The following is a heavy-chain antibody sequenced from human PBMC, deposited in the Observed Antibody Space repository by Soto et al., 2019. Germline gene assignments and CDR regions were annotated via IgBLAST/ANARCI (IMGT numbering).Heavy chain of an antibody. D-gene: IGHD2-15*01. CDR1: GYTFTGYY. J-gene: IGHJ6*02. Sequence: GSVKVSCKASGYTFTGYYMRWVRQAPGQGREWMGWINPNSGGTNYAQKFQGRVTMTRDTSISTAYMELSRLRSDDTAVYYCATLATPSCSGGSCARPYYGMDVWGQGTTVTVSS. CDR2: INPNSGGT. V-gene: IGHV1-2*02. CDR3: ATLATPSCSGGSCARPYYGMDV.